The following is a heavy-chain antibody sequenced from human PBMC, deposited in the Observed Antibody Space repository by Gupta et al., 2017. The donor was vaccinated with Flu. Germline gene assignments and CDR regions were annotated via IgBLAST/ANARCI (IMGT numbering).Heavy chain of an antibody. CDR1: GGSISRYY. CDR2: IYTSGST. Sequence: QVQLQESGPGLVKPSETLSLTCTVSGGSISRYYWSWIRQPAGKGLEWIGRIYTSGSTNYNPSLKSRVTMSVDTSKNQFSLKLSSVTAADTAVYYCARDLGGAPITIFGVVIERSWFDPWGQGTLVTVSS. CDR3: ARDLGGAPITIFGVVIERSWFDP. D-gene: IGHD3-3*01. J-gene: IGHJ5*02. V-gene: IGHV4-4*07.